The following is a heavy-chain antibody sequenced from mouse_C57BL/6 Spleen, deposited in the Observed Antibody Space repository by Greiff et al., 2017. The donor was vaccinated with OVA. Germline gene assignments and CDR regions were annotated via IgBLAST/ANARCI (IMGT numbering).Heavy chain of an antibody. V-gene: IGHV1-55*01. CDR3: ARHDYDGYYAMDY. Sequence: QVQLKQPGAELVKPGASVKMSCKASGYTFTSYWITWVKQRPGQGLEWIGDIYPGSGSTNYNEKFKSKATLTVDTSSSTAYMQLSSLTSEDSAVYYCARHDYDGYYAMDYWGQGTSVTVSS. D-gene: IGHD2-4*01. CDR1: GYTFTSYW. J-gene: IGHJ4*01. CDR2: IYPGSGST.